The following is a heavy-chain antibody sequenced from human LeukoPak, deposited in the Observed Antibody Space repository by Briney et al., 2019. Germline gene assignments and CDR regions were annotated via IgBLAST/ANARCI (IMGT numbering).Heavy chain of an antibody. J-gene: IGHJ5*02. CDR1: GFTFSSYS. V-gene: IGHV3-48*01. Sequence: GGSLRLSCAASGFTFSSYSTNWVRQAPGKGLEWVSYISSSSSTIYYADSVKGRFTISRDNSKNTLYLQMNSLRAEDTAVYYCAKPHLAELQTKSPWFDPWGQGTLVTVSS. CDR2: ISSSSSTI. CDR3: AKPHLAELQTKSPWFDP. D-gene: IGHD1-7*01.